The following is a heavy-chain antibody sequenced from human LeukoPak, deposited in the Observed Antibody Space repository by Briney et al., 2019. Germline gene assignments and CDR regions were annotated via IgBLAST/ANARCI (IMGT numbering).Heavy chain of an antibody. V-gene: IGHV1-18*01. CDR2: ISAQHGQT. CDR1: GYSENFYG. Sequence: ASVKVSCKTSGYSENFYGITWVRQVAGQGLEWMGWISAQHGQTEYAPNSQDRVTMTTDTSTSTAYMELRSLRSDDTAVYYCARDYYGGNSVGADPWRQGTLVTVSS. D-gene: IGHD4-23*01. CDR3: ARDYYGGNSVGADP. J-gene: IGHJ5*02.